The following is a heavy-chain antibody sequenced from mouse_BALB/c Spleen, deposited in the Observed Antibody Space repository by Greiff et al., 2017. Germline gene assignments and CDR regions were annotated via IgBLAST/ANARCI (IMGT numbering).Heavy chain of an antibody. CDR3: ARNRDYGTDYFDY. V-gene: IGHV2-2*02. Sequence: QVQLKESGPGLVQPSQSLSITCTVSGFSLTSYGVHWVRQSPGKGLEWLGVIWSGGSTDYNAAFISRLSISKDNSKSQVFFKMNSLQANDTAIYYCARNRDYGTDYFDYWGQGTTLTVSS. CDR2: IWSGGST. D-gene: IGHD1-2*01. CDR1: GFSLTSYG. J-gene: IGHJ2*01.